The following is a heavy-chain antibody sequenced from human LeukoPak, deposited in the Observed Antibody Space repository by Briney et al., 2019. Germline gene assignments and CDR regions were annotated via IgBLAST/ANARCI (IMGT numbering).Heavy chain of an antibody. Sequence: GGSLRLSCAASGFRFTGFWMSWVRQAPGKGPEWVANINQESTETYYVDSVRGRFTISRDNAKNSLSLQMNSLRVEDTAVYYCARDRHYYGSGSYLYYYGMDVWGQGTTVTVSS. CDR1: GFRFTGFW. J-gene: IGHJ6*02. V-gene: IGHV3-7*01. CDR2: INQESTET. D-gene: IGHD3-10*01. CDR3: ARDRHYYGSGSYLYYYGMDV.